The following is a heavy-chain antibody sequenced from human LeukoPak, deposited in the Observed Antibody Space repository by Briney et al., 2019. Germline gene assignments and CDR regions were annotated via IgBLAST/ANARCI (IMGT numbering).Heavy chain of an antibody. Sequence: PGGSLRLSCAASGFTVSSNYMSWVRQAPGKGLEWVSVIYTGGDTYYADSVRGRFTISRDNSKNTLYLQMSNLRAEDTAVYFCARGGGLDVWGQGDTVTVSS. CDR2: IYTGGDT. V-gene: IGHV3-53*01. CDR3: ARGGGLDV. D-gene: IGHD3-16*01. CDR1: GFTVSSNY. J-gene: IGHJ6*02.